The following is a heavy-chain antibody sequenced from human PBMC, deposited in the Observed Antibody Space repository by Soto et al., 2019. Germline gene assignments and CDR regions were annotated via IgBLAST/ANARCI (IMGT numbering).Heavy chain of an antibody. J-gene: IGHJ4*02. CDR3: SIKYSSTPPYYPIGY. D-gene: IGHD2-2*01. CDR2: IIPIFGTA. V-gene: IGHV1-69*13. CDR1: GGTFSSYS. Sequence: ASVKVSCKASGGTFSSYSISWVRQAPGRRLEWMGGIIPIFGTANYAQKFQGRVTITADESTSTAYMELSSLRSEDTAVYYCSIKYSSTPPYYPIGYWGQGTLVTVSS.